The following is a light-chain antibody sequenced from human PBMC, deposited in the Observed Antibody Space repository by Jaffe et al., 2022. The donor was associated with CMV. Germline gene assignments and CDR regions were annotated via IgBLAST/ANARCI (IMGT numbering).Light chain of an antibody. J-gene: IGLJ3*02. V-gene: IGLV3-1*01. Sequence: SYELTQPPSVSVSPGQTASITCSGDKLEYKYSYWYQQKPGQSPVLVIYEDIKRPSTIPERFSGSNSGNTATLTIRGTQVMDEADYYCQAWDSNTVVFGGGTKLTVL. CDR2: EDI. CDR1: KLEYKY. CDR3: QAWDSNTVV.